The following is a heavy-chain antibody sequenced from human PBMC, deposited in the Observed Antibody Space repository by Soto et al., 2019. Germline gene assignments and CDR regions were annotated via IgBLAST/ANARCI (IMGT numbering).Heavy chain of an antibody. CDR2: IYYRGNT. Sequence: SETLSLTCTLSGGSFSPYYWGWIRQPPGKGLEWIANIYYRGNTNYNPSLESRVTISIDTSKNQFSLKLSSVTAADTAVYYCARHSKKTGDFDYYYGMDVWGQGTMVTVSS. CDR1: GGSFSPYY. CDR3: ARHSKKTGDFDYYYGMDV. D-gene: IGHD7-27*01. V-gene: IGHV4-59*08. J-gene: IGHJ6*02.